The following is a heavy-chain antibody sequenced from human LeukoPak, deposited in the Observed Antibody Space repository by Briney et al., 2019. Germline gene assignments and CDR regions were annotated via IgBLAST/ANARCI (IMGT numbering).Heavy chain of an antibody. CDR3: ARRDYYDSSGSLDY. V-gene: IGHV1-69*02. J-gene: IGHJ4*02. D-gene: IGHD3-22*01. CDR2: IIPILGIA. CDR1: GGTFSSHT. Sequence: SVKVSRKASGGTFSSHTISWVRQAPGQGLEWMGRIIPILGIANYAQKFQGRVTITADKSTSTAYMELSSLRSEDTAVYYCARRDYYDSSGSLDYWGQGTLVTVSS.